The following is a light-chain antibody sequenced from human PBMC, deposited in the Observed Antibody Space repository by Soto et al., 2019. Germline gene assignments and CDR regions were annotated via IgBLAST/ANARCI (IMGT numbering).Light chain of an antibody. V-gene: IGLV2-14*01. J-gene: IGLJ3*02. CDR1: SSDIGSNNY. CDR3: NSYTTTTRL. Sequence: QSALTQPASVSGSPGQSITISCTGTSSDIGSNNYVSWFQQRPGKAPTLIIYEVSNRPSGVSTHFSGSKSGNTASLTISGLLPEDEAEYYCNSYTTTTRLFGGGTKVTVL. CDR2: EVS.